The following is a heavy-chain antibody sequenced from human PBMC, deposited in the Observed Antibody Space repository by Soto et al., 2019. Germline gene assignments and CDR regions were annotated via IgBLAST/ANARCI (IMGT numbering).Heavy chain of an antibody. CDR3: ASIQQVYWYFDL. CDR1: GGSISSGGYS. Sequence: KTSETLSLTCAVSGGSISSGGYSWSWIRQPPGKGLEWIGYIYHSGSTYYNPSLKSRVTISVDTSKNQFSLKLSSVTAADTAVYYCASIQQVYWYFDLWGRGTLVTVSS. D-gene: IGHD5-18*01. V-gene: IGHV4-30-2*05. CDR2: IYHSGST. J-gene: IGHJ2*01.